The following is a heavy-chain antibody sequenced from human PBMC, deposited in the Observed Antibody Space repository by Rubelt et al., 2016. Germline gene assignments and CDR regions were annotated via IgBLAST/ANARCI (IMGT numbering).Heavy chain of an antibody. CDR1: GYTFTSYG. Sequence: QVQLVQSGAEVKKPGASVKVSCKASGYTFTSYGISWVRQAPGQGLEWMGWISAYNGNTNYAQKLQGRVTVSSGSASAPTLFPLVSCEXAXXXXXXXXXXCLAXXF. D-gene: IGHD3-3*01. V-gene: IGHV1-18*01. CDR3: XXXCLAXXF. J-gene: IGHJ2*01. CDR2: ISAYNGNT.